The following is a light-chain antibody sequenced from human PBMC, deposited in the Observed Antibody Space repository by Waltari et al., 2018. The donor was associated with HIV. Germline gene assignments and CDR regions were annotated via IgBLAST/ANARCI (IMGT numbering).Light chain of an antibody. CDR3: QHYHSYPLT. CDR1: QGISYY. J-gene: IGKJ4*01. CDR2: AAS. V-gene: IGKV1-27*01. Sequence: DIQMTQSPSSLSAAVGDRVTITCRASQGISYYLAWYQQKAGQVPKLLIYAASTLQSGVPARFSGSESGTDFTLTISSLQPEDFATYYCQHYHSYPLTFGGGTKVEIK.